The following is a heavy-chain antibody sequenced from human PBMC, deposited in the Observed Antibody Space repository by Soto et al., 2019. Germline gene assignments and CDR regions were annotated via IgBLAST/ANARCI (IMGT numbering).Heavy chain of an antibody. D-gene: IGHD2-2*02. J-gene: IGHJ5*02. CDR2: MSNTGIP. CDR3: ARESGFCGPRCYRNIWFGP. Sequence: PSDTLSLTCSVSGASISNHYWSWMRQSPGKGLEWIGLMSNTGIPTYNPSLQGRVNISPDTSNNRISLRRSSVTAADTAVYYCARESGFCGPRCYRNIWFGPWGQGILVTVSS. V-gene: IGHV4-59*11. CDR1: GASISNHY.